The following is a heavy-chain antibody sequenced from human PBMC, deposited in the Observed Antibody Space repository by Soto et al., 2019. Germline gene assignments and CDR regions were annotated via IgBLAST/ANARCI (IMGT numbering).Heavy chain of an antibody. Sequence: QVQLVQSGAEVKKPGASVKVSCKASGYTFTTYGINWVRRARGQGLEWMGWISTYSGNTKYAQKLQGRVSMTTDTSTSIAYMELRSLTSDDTAVYYWARDQGYSTSSTYFYGMDVWGQGTTVTVSS. V-gene: IGHV1-18*01. CDR1: GYTFTTYG. J-gene: IGHJ6*02. CDR3: ARDQGYSTSSTYFYGMDV. CDR2: ISTYSGNT. D-gene: IGHD6-6*01.